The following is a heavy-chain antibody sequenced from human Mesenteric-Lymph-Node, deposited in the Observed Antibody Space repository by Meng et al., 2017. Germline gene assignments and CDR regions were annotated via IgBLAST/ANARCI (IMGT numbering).Heavy chain of an antibody. CDR1: GGSISGYH. CDR3: AMDGSGGYGKAMPGGDY. V-gene: IGHV4-59*01. Sequence: SETLSLTCTVSGGSISGYHWNWIRQPPGKGLECIGDIFYSGTTNYNPSLKSRVPISLDTSKNQFSLKLTSVTAADTAVYYCAMDGSGGYGKAMPGGDYWGQGTLVTVSS. D-gene: IGHD6-19*01. CDR2: IFYSGTT. J-gene: IGHJ4*02.